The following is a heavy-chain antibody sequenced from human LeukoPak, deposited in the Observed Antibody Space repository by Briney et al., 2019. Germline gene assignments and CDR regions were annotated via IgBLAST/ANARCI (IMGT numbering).Heavy chain of an antibody. CDR1: GITVSSNY. V-gene: IGHV3-53*01. CDR2: LYSGGTT. D-gene: IGHD1-14*01. CDR3: ARDPTGIRVPRV. J-gene: IGHJ4*02. Sequence: GGSLRLSCAASGITVSSNYMTWVRQAPGKGLEWVSVLYSGGTTYYADSVKGRFTISRDNSNNTLYLQMDSLRVEDTAVYYCARDPTGIRVPRVWGQGTLVTVSS.